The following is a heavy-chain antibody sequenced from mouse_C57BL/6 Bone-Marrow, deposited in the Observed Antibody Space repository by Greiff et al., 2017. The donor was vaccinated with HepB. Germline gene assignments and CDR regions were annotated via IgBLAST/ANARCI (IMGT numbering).Heavy chain of an antibody. V-gene: IGHV1-81*01. Sequence: QVQLQQSGAELARPGASVKLSCKASGYTFTSYGISWVKQRTGQGLEWIGEIYPRSGNTYYNEKFKGKATLTADKSSSTAYMELRSLTSEDSAVYFCARPGYYDPKVDCAMDYWGQGTSVTVSS. J-gene: IGHJ4*01. CDR2: IYPRSGNT. CDR3: ARPGYYDPKVDCAMDY. CDR1: GYTFTSYG. D-gene: IGHD1-3*01.